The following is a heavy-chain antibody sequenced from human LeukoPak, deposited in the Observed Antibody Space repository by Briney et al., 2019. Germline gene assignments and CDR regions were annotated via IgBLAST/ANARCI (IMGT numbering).Heavy chain of an antibody. J-gene: IGHJ6*03. CDR2: IYTSGST. D-gene: IGHD1-7*01. CDR3: AREDGTTYYYYYMDV. CDR1: GGSISGGSYY. Sequence: SQTLSLTCTVSGGSISGGSYYWSWIRQPAGKGLEWIGRIYTSGSTNYNPSLKSRVTISVDTSKNQFSLKLSSVTAADTAVYYCAREDGTTYYYYYMDVWGKGTTVTVSS. V-gene: IGHV4-61*02.